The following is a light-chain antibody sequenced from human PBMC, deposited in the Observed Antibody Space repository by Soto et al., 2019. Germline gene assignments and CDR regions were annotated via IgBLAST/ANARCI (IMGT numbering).Light chain of an antibody. CDR3: HQRSSWPIT. CDR1: QSVSSN. Sequence: EIVMTQSPATLSLSPGERATLSCRASQSVSSNVAWYQQIPGQTPRLLIYGASTRATGIPVRFSGSGSGTDFTLTISSLEPEDFAVYYCHQRSSWPITFGQGTRLEIK. J-gene: IGKJ5*01. V-gene: IGKV3-11*01. CDR2: GAS.